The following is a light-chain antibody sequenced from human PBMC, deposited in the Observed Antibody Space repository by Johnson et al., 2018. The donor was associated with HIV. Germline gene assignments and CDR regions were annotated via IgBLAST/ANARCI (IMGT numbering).Light chain of an antibody. J-gene: IGLJ1*01. CDR3: ATWDTSLSAGGV. V-gene: IGLV1-51*02. Sequence: QSVLTQPPSVSAAPGQKVTISCSGSSSNIGNNYVSWYQQLPGTAPKLLISENNERPSGIPDRFSGSTSGASAPLAITALQTGDEADYYCATWDTSLSAGGVFGTGTKVTVL. CDR2: ENN. CDR1: SSNIGNNY.